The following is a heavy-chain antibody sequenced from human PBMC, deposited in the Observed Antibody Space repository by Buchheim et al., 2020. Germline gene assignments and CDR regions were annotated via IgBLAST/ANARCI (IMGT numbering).Heavy chain of an antibody. CDR3: AKDRVGATYYYYGMDV. CDR1: GFTFSSST. J-gene: IGHJ6*02. CDR2: ISGTGGRT. D-gene: IGHD1-26*01. Sequence: EVQLLESGGGLVQSGGSLRLSCVASGFTFSSSTMIWVRQAPGKGLEWVSAISGTGGRTYYADSVKGRFTIPRDNSKKTLYLQMNSLRAEDTAEYYCAKDRVGATYYYYGMDVWGQGTT. V-gene: IGHV3-23*01.